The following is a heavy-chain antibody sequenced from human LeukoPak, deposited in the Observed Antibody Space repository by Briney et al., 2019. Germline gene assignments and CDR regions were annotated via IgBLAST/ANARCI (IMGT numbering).Heavy chain of an antibody. J-gene: IGHJ6*03. Sequence: ASVKVSCKASGGTFSSYAINWVRQAPGQGLEWMGGIIPIFGTANYAQKFQGRVTITTDESTSTAYMELSSLRSEDTAVYYCARAGPYCSSTSCYRGYYYMDVWGKGTTVTVSS. D-gene: IGHD2-2*02. V-gene: IGHV1-69*05. CDR2: IIPIFGTA. CDR1: GGTFSSYA. CDR3: ARAGPYCSSTSCYRGYYYMDV.